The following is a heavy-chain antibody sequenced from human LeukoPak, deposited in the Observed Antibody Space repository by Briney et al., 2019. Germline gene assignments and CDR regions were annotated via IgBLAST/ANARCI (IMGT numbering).Heavy chain of an antibody. D-gene: IGHD3-22*01. J-gene: IGHJ4*02. V-gene: IGHV3-66*01. CDR1: GFTVSSNY. CDR2: IYSGGST. Sequence: PGGSLRLSCAASGFTVSSNYMSWVRQAPGKGLEWVSVIYSGGSTYYADSVKGRFTISRDNSKNTLYLQMNSLRAEDTAVYYCARDPIYYDSSGPYPYWGQGTLVTVSS. CDR3: ARDPIYYDSSGPYPY.